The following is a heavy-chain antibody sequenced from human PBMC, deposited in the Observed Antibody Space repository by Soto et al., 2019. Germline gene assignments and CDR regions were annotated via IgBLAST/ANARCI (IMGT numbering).Heavy chain of an antibody. Sequence: QVQLIQSGAEVKKPGSSVKVSCKASGGTFSSYTINWVRQAPGQGLEWMGRIIPILGTVNYAQKFQDRVTVVADDSKSIAYMEMSGLRSEDTAVYYCANASSWYLLRGGKFDPWGQGTLVTVAS. CDR2: IIPILGTV. D-gene: IGHD6-13*01. V-gene: IGHV1-69*08. CDR1: GGTFSSYT. J-gene: IGHJ5*02. CDR3: ANASSWYLLRGGKFDP.